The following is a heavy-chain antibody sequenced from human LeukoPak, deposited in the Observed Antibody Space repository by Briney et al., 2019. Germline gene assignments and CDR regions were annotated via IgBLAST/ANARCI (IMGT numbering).Heavy chain of an antibody. CDR1: GFTFSSYG. CDR2: IWYDGSNK. Sequence: GGSLRLSCAASGFTFSSYGMHWVRQAPGKGLEWVAVIWYDGSNKCYADSVKGRFTISRDNSKNTLYLQMNSLRAEDTAVYYCARDGYSYGFNRPNWFDPWGQGTLVTVSS. J-gene: IGHJ5*02. D-gene: IGHD5-18*01. CDR3: ARDGYSYGFNRPNWFDP. V-gene: IGHV3-33*01.